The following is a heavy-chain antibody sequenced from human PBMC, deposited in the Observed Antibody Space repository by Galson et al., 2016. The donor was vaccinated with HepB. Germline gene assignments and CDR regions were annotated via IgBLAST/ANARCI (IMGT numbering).Heavy chain of an antibody. CDR1: GFSVSGNY. CDR3: AKNSGWYGNGYFDL. J-gene: IGHJ2*01. D-gene: IGHD6-19*01. Sequence: SLRLSCAASGFSVSGNYMSWVRQAPGKGLEWVSVLYPDGRTYYGDSVKDRFTISRDNSKNILSLQMNSLRAEDTAVYYCAKNSGWYGNGYFDLWGRGTLLTVSS. V-gene: IGHV3-66*01. CDR2: LYPDGRT.